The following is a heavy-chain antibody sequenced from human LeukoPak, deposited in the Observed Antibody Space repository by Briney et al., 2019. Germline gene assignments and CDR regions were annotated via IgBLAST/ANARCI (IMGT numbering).Heavy chain of an antibody. D-gene: IGHD6-19*01. V-gene: IGHV4-39*01. CDR3: ARATHSMAVAGVDY. CDR1: GGSISSNSYY. Sequence: SETLSLTCAVSGGSISSNSYYWGWIRQPPGKGLEWIGSIYYSGSTYYNPSLKSRVTISVDTSKNQFSLKLSSVTAADTAVYYCARATHSMAVAGVDYWGQGTLVTVSS. J-gene: IGHJ4*02. CDR2: IYYSGST.